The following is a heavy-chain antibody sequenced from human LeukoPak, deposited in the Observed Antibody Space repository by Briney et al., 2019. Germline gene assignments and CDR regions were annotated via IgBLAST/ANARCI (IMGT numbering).Heavy chain of an antibody. D-gene: IGHD3-22*01. J-gene: IGHJ4*02. Sequence: PGGSLRLSCAASGFTVSSNYMSWVRQAPGKGLEWVSVIYSGGSTYYADSVKGRFTISRDNSKNTLYLQMNSVRNEDTAVYYCARDQNYYDSSGYYYVDYWGQGTLVTVSS. V-gene: IGHV3-53*01. CDR1: GFTVSSNY. CDR3: ARDQNYYDSSGYYYVDY. CDR2: IYSGGST.